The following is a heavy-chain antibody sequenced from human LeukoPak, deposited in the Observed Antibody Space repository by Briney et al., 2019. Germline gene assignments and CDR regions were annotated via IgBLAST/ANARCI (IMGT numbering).Heavy chain of an antibody. V-gene: IGHV3-23*01. Sequence: GGSLRLSCAASGFTFSSYAMSWVRQAPGKGLEWVSAISGSGVSTYYADSVKGRFTISRDNSKNTLYLQMSSLRAEDTAVYYCARDGSSSWAYYYGMDVWGQGTTVTVSS. D-gene: IGHD6-13*01. J-gene: IGHJ6*02. CDR3: ARDGSSSWAYYYGMDV. CDR1: GFTFSSYA. CDR2: ISGSGVST.